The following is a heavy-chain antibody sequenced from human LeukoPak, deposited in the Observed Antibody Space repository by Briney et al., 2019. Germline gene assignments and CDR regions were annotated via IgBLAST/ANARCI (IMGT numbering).Heavy chain of an antibody. J-gene: IGHJ6*02. CDR2: ISYDGSNK. D-gene: IGHD2-2*01. Sequence: PGGSLRLSCAASGFTFSSYGMHWVRQAPGKGLEWVAVISYDGSNKYYADSVKGRFTISRDNSKNTLYLQMNSLRAEDTAVYYCAKDQYCSSTSCYLSHYYYGMDVWGQGTTVTVSS. CDR1: GFTFSSYG. CDR3: AKDQYCSSTSCYLSHYYYGMDV. V-gene: IGHV3-30*18.